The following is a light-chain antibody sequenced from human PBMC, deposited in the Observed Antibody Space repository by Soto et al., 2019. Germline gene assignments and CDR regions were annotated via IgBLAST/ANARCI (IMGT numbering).Light chain of an antibody. Sequence: EVVLTQSPATLSVSPGERVTLSCRASQSVDYNLAWYQQKPGQAPRLLIYGVATRATGIPARFSGSGSGTEFSLTISSLQSEDFAVYYCQRYDNWPLTFGGGTKVDIK. CDR3: QRYDNWPLT. CDR1: QSVDYN. V-gene: IGKV3-15*01. J-gene: IGKJ4*01. CDR2: GVA.